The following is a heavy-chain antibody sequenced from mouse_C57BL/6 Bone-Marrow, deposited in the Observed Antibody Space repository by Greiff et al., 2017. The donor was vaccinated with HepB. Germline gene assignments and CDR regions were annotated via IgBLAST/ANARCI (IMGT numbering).Heavy chain of an antibody. V-gene: IGHV14-4*01. J-gene: IGHJ3*01. CDR2: IDPENGDT. CDR3: TALYYDYGEAY. D-gene: IGHD2-4*01. CDR1: GFNIKDDY. Sequence: EVQLQQSGAELVRPGASVKLSCTASGFNIKDDYMHWVKQRPEQGLEWIGWIDPENGDTEYASKFQGKATITADTSSNTAYLQLSSLTSEDTAVYYCTALYYDYGEAYWGQGTLVTVSA.